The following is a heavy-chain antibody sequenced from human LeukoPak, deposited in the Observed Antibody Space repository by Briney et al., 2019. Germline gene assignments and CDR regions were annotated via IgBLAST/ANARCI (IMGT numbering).Heavy chain of an antibody. CDR1: GYTFTSYG. Sequence: GASVKVSCKASGYTFTSYGISWVRQAPGQGLEWMGWINPNTGGTHYAQKFQGRVTMTTDTSISTAYLELSRLSPDDTAVYYCARDLRGNSMFFDYWGQGTLVTVSS. CDR3: ARDLRGNSMFFDY. V-gene: IGHV1-2*02. J-gene: IGHJ4*02. CDR2: INPNTGGT. D-gene: IGHD4-23*01.